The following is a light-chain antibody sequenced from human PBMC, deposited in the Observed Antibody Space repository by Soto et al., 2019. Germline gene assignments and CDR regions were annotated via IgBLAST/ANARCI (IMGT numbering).Light chain of an antibody. Sequence: QSALTQPPSASGSPGQSVTISCTGTSSDVGGYNYVSWYQQHPGKAPKLMIYEVSERPSGVPDRFSGSKSSNTASLTVSGLQAEDEADYYCSSYAGSKNFVFGNGTKVTVL. CDR1: SSDVGGYNY. J-gene: IGLJ1*01. CDR3: SSYAGSKNFV. CDR2: EVS. V-gene: IGLV2-8*01.